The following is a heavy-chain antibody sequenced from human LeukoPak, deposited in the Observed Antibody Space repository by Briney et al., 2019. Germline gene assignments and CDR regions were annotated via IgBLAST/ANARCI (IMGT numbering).Heavy chain of an antibody. Sequence: PSETLSLTCAVYGGSFSDYFWGWIRQPPGKGLEWIGEINHSGRTYYNPSLQSRVTISVDTSKNQFFLNLSSVTAADTAVYYCARDVVVVPAAIHYGMDVWGQGTTVTVSS. CDR2: INHSGRT. V-gene: IGHV4-34*01. J-gene: IGHJ6*02. CDR3: ARDVVVVPAAIHYGMDV. D-gene: IGHD2-2*01. CDR1: GGSFSDYF.